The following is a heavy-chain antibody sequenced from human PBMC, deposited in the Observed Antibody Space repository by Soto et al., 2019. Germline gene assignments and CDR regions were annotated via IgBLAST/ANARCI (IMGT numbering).Heavy chain of an antibody. D-gene: IGHD3-16*01. CDR3: ARALWRFDY. CDR1: GLTFSNYA. CDR2: MSGSSSTT. J-gene: IGHJ4*02. Sequence: GGSLRLSCATSGLTFSNYAMSWVRQAPGGGLEWVSSMSGSSSTTYYADSVKGRFTISRDNAKNSLYLQMNSLRAEDTAVYYCARALWRFDYWGQGTLVTVSS. V-gene: IGHV3-23*01.